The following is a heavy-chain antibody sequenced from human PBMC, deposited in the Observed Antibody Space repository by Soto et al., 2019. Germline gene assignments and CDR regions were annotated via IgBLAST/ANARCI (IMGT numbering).Heavy chain of an antibody. J-gene: IGHJ6*03. CDR3: AKTGYCSSTSCYGGYYYYYMDV. Sequence: GGSLRLSCAASGFTFSSYAMSWVRQAPGKGLEWVSAISGSGGSTYYADSVKGRFTISRDNSKNTLYLQMNSLRAEDTAVYYCAKTGYCSSTSCYGGYYYYYMDVWGKGTTVTVSS. D-gene: IGHD2-2*01. V-gene: IGHV3-23*01. CDR1: GFTFSSYA. CDR2: ISGSGGST.